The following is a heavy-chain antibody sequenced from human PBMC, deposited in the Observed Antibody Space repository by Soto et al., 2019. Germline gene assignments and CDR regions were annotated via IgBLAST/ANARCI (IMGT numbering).Heavy chain of an antibody. V-gene: IGHV1-69*13. CDR1: GGTFSSYA. CDR3: AREDGSGGSCYSIAYYYYGMDV. CDR2: IIPIFGTA. D-gene: IGHD2-15*01. Sequence: SVKVSCKASGGTFSSYAISWVRQAPGQGLEWMGGIIPIFGTANYAQKFQGRVTITADESTSTAYMELSSLRSEDTAVYDCAREDGSGGSCYSIAYYYYGMDVWGQGTTVTVSS. J-gene: IGHJ6*02.